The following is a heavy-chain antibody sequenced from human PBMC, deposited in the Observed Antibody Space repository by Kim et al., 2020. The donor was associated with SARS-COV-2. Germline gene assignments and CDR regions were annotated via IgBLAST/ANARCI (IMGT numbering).Heavy chain of an antibody. Sequence: SETLSLTCAVYGGSFSGYYWSWIRQPPGKGLEWIGEINHSGSTNYNPSLKSRVTISVDTSKNQFSLKLSSVTAADTAVYYCARGFSSSWYNWFDPWGQGTLVTVSS. CDR1: GGSFSGYY. V-gene: IGHV4-34*01. CDR3: ARGFSSSWYNWFDP. CDR2: INHSGST. J-gene: IGHJ5*02. D-gene: IGHD6-13*01.